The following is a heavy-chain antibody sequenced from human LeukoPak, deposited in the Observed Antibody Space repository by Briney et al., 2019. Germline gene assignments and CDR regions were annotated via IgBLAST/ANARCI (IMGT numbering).Heavy chain of an antibody. CDR1: GYTFTGYY. Sequence: ASVKVSCKASGYTFTGYYMHWVRQAPGQRLEWMGWINAGTGNTKYSQKFQDRVTITRDTSASTAYMELSSLRSEDTAMYYCARPLAVAGFDYWGQGTLVTVSS. CDR3: ARPLAVAGFDY. V-gene: IGHV1-3*01. D-gene: IGHD6-19*01. J-gene: IGHJ4*02. CDR2: INAGTGNT.